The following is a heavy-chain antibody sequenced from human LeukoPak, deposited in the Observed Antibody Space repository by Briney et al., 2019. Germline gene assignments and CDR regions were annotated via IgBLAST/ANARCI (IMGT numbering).Heavy chain of an antibody. D-gene: IGHD1-26*01. CDR3: ARTDSGSYNHFDY. J-gene: IGHJ4*02. CDR2: ISYDGSNK. CDR1: GFTFSSYA. V-gene: IGHV3-30-3*01. Sequence: PGGSLRLSCAASGFTFSSYAMHWVRQAPGKGLEWVAVISYDGSNKYYADSVKGRFTISRDNSKNTLYLQMNSLRAEDTAVYYCARTDSGSYNHFDYWGQGTLVTVSS.